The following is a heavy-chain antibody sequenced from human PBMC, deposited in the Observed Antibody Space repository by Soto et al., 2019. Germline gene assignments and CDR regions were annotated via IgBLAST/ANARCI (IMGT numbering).Heavy chain of an antibody. V-gene: IGHV4-30-4*01. CDR1: GGSISSGDYY. D-gene: IGHD3-3*01. CDR3: ARAITIFGVVMMKTLNWFDP. CDR2: IYYSGST. J-gene: IGHJ5*02. Sequence: QVQLQESGPGLVKPSQTLSLTCTVSGGSISSGDYYWSWIRQPPGKGLEWIGYIYYSGSTYYNPYRERRVTNSVDTSKTQYSLNLSSVTAEDTAVYYCARAITIFGVVMMKTLNWFDPWGQGTLVTVSS.